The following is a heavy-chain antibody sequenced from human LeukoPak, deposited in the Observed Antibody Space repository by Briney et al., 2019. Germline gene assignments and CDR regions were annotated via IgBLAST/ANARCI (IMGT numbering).Heavy chain of an antibody. V-gene: IGHV1-8*01. CDR1: GYTFRIHD. J-gene: IGHJ5*02. Sequence: ASVLVSCKASGYTFRIHDVNWVRQAPGQGLEWMGWVSPKTGRTGYAQKFQGRVYMTTNASLSTAYMELSSLRSDDTAVYFCARDSERNDGWFDPWGQGTLVTVSS. CDR2: VSPKTGRT. CDR3: ARDSERNDGWFDP. D-gene: IGHD1-1*01.